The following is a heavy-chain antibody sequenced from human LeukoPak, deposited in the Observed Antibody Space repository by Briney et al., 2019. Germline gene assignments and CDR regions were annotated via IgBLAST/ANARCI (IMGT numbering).Heavy chain of an antibody. CDR2: IFPSGGEI. CDR3: ATYRQVLLPFES. D-gene: IGHD2-8*02. J-gene: IGHJ4*02. V-gene: IGHV3-23*01. CDR1: GFTFSTFA. Sequence: GGSLRLSCEASGFTFSTFAMIWVRPPPGKGLEWVSRIFPSGGEIHYADSVRGRFTISRDNSKSTLSLQMNSLRAEDTAIYYCATYRQVLLPFESWGQGTLVTVSS.